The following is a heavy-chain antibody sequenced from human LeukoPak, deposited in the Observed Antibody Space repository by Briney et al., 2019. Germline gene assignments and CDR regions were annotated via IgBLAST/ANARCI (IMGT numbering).Heavy chain of an antibody. CDR3: ARDNSGSYIDY. J-gene: IGHJ4*02. Sequence: PSETLSLTCTVSGVSIGTYYWSWVRQPPGKGLEWIGYIYYTGSTDYNPSLKTGVTRSVDTSKKQHSLKLSSATAADTAVYFCARDNSGSYIDYWGQKTLVTVSS. CDR1: GVSIGTYY. V-gene: IGHV4-59*01. D-gene: IGHD1-26*01. CDR2: IYYTGST.